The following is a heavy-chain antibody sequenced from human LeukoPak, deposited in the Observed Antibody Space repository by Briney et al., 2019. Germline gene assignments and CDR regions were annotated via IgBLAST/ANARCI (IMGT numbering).Heavy chain of an antibody. Sequence: QPGGSLRLSCAASGFTFSSYWMHWVRQAPGKGLVWVSRINSDGSSTSYADSVKGRFTISRDNAKNTLYLQMNSLRAEDTAVYYCAKVARDLLWFGGLTYFDYWGQGTLVTVSS. V-gene: IGHV3-74*01. D-gene: IGHD3-10*01. CDR2: INSDGSST. CDR3: AKVARDLLWFGGLTYFDY. CDR1: GFTFSSYW. J-gene: IGHJ4*02.